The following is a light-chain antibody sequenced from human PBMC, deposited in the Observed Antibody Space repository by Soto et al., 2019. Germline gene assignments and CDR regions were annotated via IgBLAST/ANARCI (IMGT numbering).Light chain of an antibody. CDR3: QQYGSSPLT. Sequence: ELVLTQSPGTLSWSPGERATLSCRASQTVNNNYLAWYQQIPGQAPRLLISGASGRATGTPDRFSGSASGTDFTLTISRLEPEDFAVYYCQQYGSSPLTLGGGTKVDIK. V-gene: IGKV3-20*01. J-gene: IGKJ4*01. CDR1: QTVNNNY. CDR2: GAS.